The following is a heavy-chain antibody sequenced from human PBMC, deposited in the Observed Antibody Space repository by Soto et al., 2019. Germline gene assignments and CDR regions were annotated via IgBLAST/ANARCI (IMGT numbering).Heavy chain of an antibody. CDR2: IHSSGST. CDR3: ARGRGSGWDVSNWFDP. J-gene: IGHJ5*02. V-gene: IGHV4-4*07. D-gene: IGHD6-19*01. Sequence: PSETLSLTCTVSGASMNSYHWSWIRQPAGKGLEWIGHIHSSGSTNYNPSLKSRVTMSVDTSKNQFSLRLMSLTAADTAVYYCARGRGSGWDVSNWFDPWGQGTLVTVSS. CDR1: GASMNSYH.